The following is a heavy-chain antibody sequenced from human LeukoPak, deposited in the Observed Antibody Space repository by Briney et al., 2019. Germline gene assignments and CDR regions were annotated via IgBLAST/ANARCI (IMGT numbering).Heavy chain of an antibody. CDR2: INWNGGST. CDR1: GFTFDDYG. D-gene: IGHD3-10*01. Sequence: GGSLRLSCAASGFTFDDYGMSWVRQAPGKGLEWVSGINWNGGSTGYADSVKGRFTISGDNAKNSLYLQMNSLRAEDTALYYCARGPPYYYGSGSSLRGAFDIWGQGTMVTVSS. CDR3: ARGPPYYYGSGSSLRGAFDI. V-gene: IGHV3-20*04. J-gene: IGHJ3*02.